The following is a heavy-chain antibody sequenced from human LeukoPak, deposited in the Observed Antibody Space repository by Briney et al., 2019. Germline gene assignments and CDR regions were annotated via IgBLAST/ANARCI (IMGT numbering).Heavy chain of an antibody. J-gene: IGHJ4*02. Sequence: ASVKVFCKASGYTFTGYYMHWVRQAPGQGLEWMGWINPNSGGTNYAQKFQGRVTMTRDTSISTAYMELSRLRSDDTAVYYCASRPQDGHDPAENFDYWGQGTLVTVSS. CDR3: ASRPQDGHDPAENFDY. D-gene: IGHD4-17*01. CDR1: GYTFTGYY. CDR2: INPNSGGT. V-gene: IGHV1-2*02.